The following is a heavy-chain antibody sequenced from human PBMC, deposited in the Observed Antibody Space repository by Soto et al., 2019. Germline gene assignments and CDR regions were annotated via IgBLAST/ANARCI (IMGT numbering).Heavy chain of an antibody. V-gene: IGHV1-69*13. D-gene: IGHD4-17*01. J-gene: IGHJ4*02. CDR1: GGTFSSYA. CDR3: AREGLSTTVVTRTFDY. CDR2: IIPIFGTA. Sequence: SVKVSCKASGGTFSSYAISWVRQAPGQGLEWMGGIIPIFGTANYAQKFQGRVTITADESTSTAYMELSSLRSEDTAVYYCAREGLSTTVVTRTFDYWGQGALVTVSS.